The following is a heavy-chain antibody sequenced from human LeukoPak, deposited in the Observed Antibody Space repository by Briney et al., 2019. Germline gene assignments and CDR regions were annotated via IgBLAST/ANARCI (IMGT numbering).Heavy chain of an antibody. D-gene: IGHD3-22*01. CDR2: ISNDGVYT. Sequence: GGSLRLSCAASGFSVSSTYMNWVRQSPGKGLEWISAISNDGVYTFHADSVKGRLTISRDNSKNTLYLQMDSLRAEDTAIYYCAKGSSGGRPYYFDYWGQGTLVTVSS. J-gene: IGHJ4*02. V-gene: IGHV3-53*01. CDR1: GFSVSSTY. CDR3: AKGSSGGRPYYFDY.